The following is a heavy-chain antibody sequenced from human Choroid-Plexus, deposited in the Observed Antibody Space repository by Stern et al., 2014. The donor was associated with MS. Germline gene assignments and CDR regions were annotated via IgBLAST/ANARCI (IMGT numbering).Heavy chain of an antibody. CDR1: GFTLGSCA. CDR3: AKDRQYLTYFFDH. J-gene: IGHJ5*02. CDR2: VSYDGSNK. V-gene: IGHV3-30*18. Sequence: QVQLVESGGGVVQPGRPLRLSCVASGFTLGSCAMHWVRQAPGKGLEWVAGVSYDGSNKYYADSVKGRFTISRDNSQNTLYMQMSSLRPEDKAVYYCAKDRQYLTYFFDHWGQGSLVTVSS. D-gene: IGHD2/OR15-2a*01.